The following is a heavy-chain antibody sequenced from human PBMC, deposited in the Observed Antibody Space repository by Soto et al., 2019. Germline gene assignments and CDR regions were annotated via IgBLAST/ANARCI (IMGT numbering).Heavy chain of an antibody. Sequence: ASVKVSCKACGYTFTSYAMHWVRQAPGQGLEWMGIINPSGGNTSYAQKFQGRVTMTRDTSTSTVYMELSSLRSEDTAVYYCATHDYGGSSWFDPWGQGTLVTVSS. J-gene: IGHJ5*02. CDR3: ATHDYGGSSWFDP. D-gene: IGHD4-17*01. CDR1: GYTFTSYA. CDR2: INPSGGNT. V-gene: IGHV1-46*01.